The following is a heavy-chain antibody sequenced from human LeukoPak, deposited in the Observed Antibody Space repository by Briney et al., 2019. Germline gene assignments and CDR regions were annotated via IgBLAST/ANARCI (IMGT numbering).Heavy chain of an antibody. D-gene: IGHD3-16*02. CDR3: ARDLGVIVHPSDY. CDR2: ISGSGRSA. CDR1: GFTFSSYA. V-gene: IGHV3-23*01. Sequence: GGSLRLSCAASGFTFSSYAMSWVRQAPGKGLEWISAISGSGRSAYYADSVKGRFTISRDNAKNSLYLQMNSLRAEDTAVYYCARDLGVIVHPSDYWGQGTLVTVSS. J-gene: IGHJ4*02.